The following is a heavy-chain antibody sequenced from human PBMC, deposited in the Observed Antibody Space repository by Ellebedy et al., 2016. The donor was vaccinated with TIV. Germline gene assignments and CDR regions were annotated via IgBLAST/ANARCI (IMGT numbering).Heavy chain of an antibody. Sequence: PGGSLRLSCAASGFTFSSYSMNWVRQAPGKGLDWVSSLSGSGSSPYYADSVAGRFTISRDNSKNTLYLQMNSLRAEDTAVYYCAAVVDTTLVDWYYFGYWGQGTAVTVSS. V-gene: IGHV3-23*01. D-gene: IGHD5-18*01. CDR3: AAVVDTTLVDWYYFGY. J-gene: IGHJ4*02. CDR2: LSGSGSSP. CDR1: GFTFSSYS.